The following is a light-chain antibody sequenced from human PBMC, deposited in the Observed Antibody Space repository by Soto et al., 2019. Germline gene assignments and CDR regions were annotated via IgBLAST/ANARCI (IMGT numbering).Light chain of an antibody. V-gene: IGKV1-12*01. CDR3: KQTNVFENA. J-gene: IGKJ4*01. CDR1: QDIKTW. CDR2: AAS. Sequence: DVQMTQSPSSVSASVGDRVTITCRASQDIKTWVAWYQQKPGKAPKLLIYAASSLQDDVPSRFSGTGSGTYFTLTITDLQPDDFATYYCKQTNVFENAFGGGTRVEIK.